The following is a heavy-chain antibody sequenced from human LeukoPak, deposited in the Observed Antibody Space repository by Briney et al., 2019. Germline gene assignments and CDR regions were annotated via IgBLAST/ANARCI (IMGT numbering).Heavy chain of an antibody. J-gene: IGHJ4*02. CDR1: EFTFSRYW. V-gene: IGHV3-7*04. CDR2: IKQAGGEK. Sequence: GGSLRLSCAASEFTFSRYWMSWVRQAPGEGVEGGANIKQAGGEKYYVESVKGRFTISRDEAKNSLSLQMNSLRAEDTAVYYCARGWLQFLWAFDYWGQGTLVTVPS. D-gene: IGHD5-24*01. CDR3: ARGWLQFLWAFDY.